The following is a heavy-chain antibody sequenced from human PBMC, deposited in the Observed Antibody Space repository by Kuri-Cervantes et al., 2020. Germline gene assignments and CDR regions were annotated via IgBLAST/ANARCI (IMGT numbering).Heavy chain of an antibody. CDR1: GFTFSNYG. J-gene: IGHJ4*02. V-gene: IGHV3-23*01. CDR2: ISDRT. CDR3: ARVAAAGIQY. D-gene: IGHD6-13*01. Sequence: GESLKISCATSGFTFSNYGMSWVRQAPGKGLEWVSTISDRTYYTDSVKGRFTISRDNSNNTVYLQTNSLRADDTAVYYCARVAAAGIQYWGQGTLVTVSS.